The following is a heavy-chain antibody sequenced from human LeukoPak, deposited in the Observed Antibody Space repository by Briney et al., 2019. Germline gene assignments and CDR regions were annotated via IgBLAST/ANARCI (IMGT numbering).Heavy chain of an antibody. D-gene: IGHD3-10*01. CDR1: GFTFSTYW. CDR2: IKQDGSEK. J-gene: IGHJ4*02. Sequence: PGGSLRLSCAASGFTFSTYWMTWVRQAPGKGVEWVANIKQDGSEKYYVDSVKGRFTISRDNAKKSLYLQMNSLRAEDTAIYYCARDGKGYYGAGTYTPPFDYWGQGTLVTVSS. CDR3: ARDGKGYYGAGTYTPPFDY. V-gene: IGHV3-7*01.